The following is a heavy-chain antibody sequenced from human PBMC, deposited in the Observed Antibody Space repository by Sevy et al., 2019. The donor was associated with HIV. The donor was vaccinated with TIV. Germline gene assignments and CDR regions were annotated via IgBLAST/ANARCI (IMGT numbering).Heavy chain of an antibody. CDR1: GGSISSGGYY. CDR2: IYYSGST. CDR3: AREKGTYYYDSSGYPHRYYFDY. D-gene: IGHD3-22*01. V-gene: IGHV4-31*03. J-gene: IGHJ4*02. Sequence: SETLSLTCTVSGGSISSGGYYWSWIRQHPGKGLEWIGYIYYSGSTYYNPSLKRRVTISVDTSKNQFSLKLSSVTAADTAVYYCAREKGTYYYDSSGYPHRYYFDYWGQGTLVTVSS.